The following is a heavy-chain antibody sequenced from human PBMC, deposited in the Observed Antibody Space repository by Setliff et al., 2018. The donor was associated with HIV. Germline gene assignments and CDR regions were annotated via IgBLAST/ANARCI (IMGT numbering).Heavy chain of an antibody. J-gene: IGHJ6*02. D-gene: IGHD1-26*01. CDR3: ARDTAELLGLYYYYGMDV. Sequence: GGSLRLSCAASGFTFSSYSMNWVRQAPGKGLEWVSSISSSSSYIYYADSVKGRFTISRDNAKNSLYLQMNSLRAEDTAVYYCARDTAELLGLYYYYGMDVWGQGTTVTVSS. CDR1: GFTFSSYS. V-gene: IGHV3-21*01. CDR2: ISSSSSYI.